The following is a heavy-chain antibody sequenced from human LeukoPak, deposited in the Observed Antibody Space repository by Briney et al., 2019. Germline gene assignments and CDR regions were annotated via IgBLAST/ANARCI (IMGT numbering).Heavy chain of an antibody. CDR3: ARSATFGPDAFDF. Sequence: KPSETLSLTCTVSGGSISSYFWSWIRQPPGKGLEWIAYIYYSGSTNYNPSLKSRVTISVDTSKNQFSPKLSSVTAADTAVYYCARSATFGPDAFDFWGQGTMVTVSS. J-gene: IGHJ3*01. V-gene: IGHV4-59*01. D-gene: IGHD3-10*01. CDR1: GGSISSYF. CDR2: IYYSGST.